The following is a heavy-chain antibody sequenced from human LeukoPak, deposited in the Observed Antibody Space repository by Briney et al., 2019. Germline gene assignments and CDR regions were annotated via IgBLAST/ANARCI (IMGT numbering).Heavy chain of an antibody. J-gene: IGHJ4*02. D-gene: IGHD3-22*01. V-gene: IGHV3-30*03. CDR1: GFTFSSYG. CDR2: ISYDGSNK. CDR3: AREAYYDSSGYKLGIHKPIDY. Sequence: GGSLRLSCAASGFTFSSYGMHWVRQAPGKGLEWVAVISYDGSNKYYADSVKGRFTVSRDNSKNTLYLQMNSLRAEDTAVYYCAREAYYDSSGYKLGIHKPIDYWGQGTLVTVSS.